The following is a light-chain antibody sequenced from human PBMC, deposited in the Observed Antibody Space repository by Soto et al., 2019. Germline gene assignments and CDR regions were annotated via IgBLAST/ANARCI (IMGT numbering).Light chain of an antibody. CDR3: QQYGSSPLT. CDR2: GAS. V-gene: IGKV3-11*01. Sequence: ATLSCRASQSVDSYLAWYQQKPGQAPRLLIYGASNRATGIPTRFSGSGSGTDFTLTISSLEPEDFAVYYCQQYGSSPLTFGGGTKVDIK. CDR1: QSVDSY. J-gene: IGKJ4*01.